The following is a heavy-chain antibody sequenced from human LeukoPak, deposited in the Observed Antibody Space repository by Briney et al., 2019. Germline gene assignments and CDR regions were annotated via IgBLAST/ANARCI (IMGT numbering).Heavy chain of an antibody. CDR1: GGPISCGGYS. CDR3: ARSHYGSGSYPIYYFDY. CDR2: CYHSGST. V-gene: IGHV4-30-2*01. Sequence: SETLSLTCAVPGGPISCGGYSRSWSRQPPGKGLERLGYCYHSGSTYYNPSLKSRVTISVDRSKNQFSLKLSSVTAADTAVYYCARSHYGSGSYPIYYFDYWGQGTLVTVSP. D-gene: IGHD3-10*01. J-gene: IGHJ4*02.